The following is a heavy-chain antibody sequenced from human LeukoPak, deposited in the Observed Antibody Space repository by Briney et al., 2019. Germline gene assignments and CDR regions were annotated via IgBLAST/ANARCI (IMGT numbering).Heavy chain of an antibody. CDR1: GFTFSSYS. CDR3: AKDLGIAAAVPYNWFDP. J-gene: IGHJ5*02. D-gene: IGHD6-13*01. Sequence: GGSLRLSCAASGFTFSSYSMNWVRQAPGKGLEWVSAISGSGGSTYYADSVKGRFTISRDNSKNTLYLQMNSLRAEDTAVYYCAKDLGIAAAVPYNWFDPWGQGTLVTVSS. V-gene: IGHV3-23*01. CDR2: ISGSGGST.